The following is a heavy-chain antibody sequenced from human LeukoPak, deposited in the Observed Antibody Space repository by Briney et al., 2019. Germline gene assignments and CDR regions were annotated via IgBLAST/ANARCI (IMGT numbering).Heavy chain of an antibody. D-gene: IGHD7-27*01. Sequence: ASVKVSCKASGYTFTSYYMYWVRQAPGQGLEWMGIINPSGGSTSYAQKFQGRVTMTRDMSTSTVYMELSSLRSEDTAVYYCARDSQGQVGIDYWGQGTLVTVSS. J-gene: IGHJ4*02. CDR3: ARDSQGQVGIDY. V-gene: IGHV1-46*01. CDR2: INPSGGST. CDR1: GYTFTSYY.